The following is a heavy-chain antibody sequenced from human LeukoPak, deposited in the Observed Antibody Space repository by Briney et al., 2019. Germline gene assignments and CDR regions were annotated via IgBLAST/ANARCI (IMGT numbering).Heavy chain of an antibody. CDR1: GFTFSSHA. J-gene: IGHJ4*03. D-gene: IGHD2-2*01. Sequence: PGGPLRLSCSASGFTFSSHAMHWVRQAPGKGLEYVSAISSNGGSTYYADSVKGRFTISRDNSKNTLYLQMSSLRAEDTAVYYCVKGYCSSISCYGDYWGQGTTVTVSS. CDR2: ISSNGGST. CDR3: VKGYCSSISCYGDY. V-gene: IGHV3-64D*09.